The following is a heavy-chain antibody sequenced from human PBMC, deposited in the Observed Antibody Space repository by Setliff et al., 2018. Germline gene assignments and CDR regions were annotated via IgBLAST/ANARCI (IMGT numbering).Heavy chain of an antibody. CDR2: IYYSGST. CDR1: GGSISCHY. J-gene: IGHJ6*03. Sequence: PSETLSLTCTVSGGSISCHYWSWIRQPPGKGLEWIGYIYYSGSTNYNPSLKSRVTISVDTSKNQFSLKLSSVTAADTAVYYCARGIPAYDFWSGYYIGYYYYMDVWGKGTTVTVSS. D-gene: IGHD3-3*01. V-gene: IGHV4-59*11. CDR3: ARGIPAYDFWSGYYIGYYYYMDV.